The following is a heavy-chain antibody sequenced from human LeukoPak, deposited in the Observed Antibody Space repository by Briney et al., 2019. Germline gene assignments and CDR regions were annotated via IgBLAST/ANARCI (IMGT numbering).Heavy chain of an antibody. V-gene: IGHV3-21*01. CDR1: DFTFSRHA. Sequence: GGTLRIPCAASDFTFSRHAMNWVRQAPGKGLEAVSSITSSGSYRYHSDSVKGRFTISRDNAKNSLYLHMNSLRVEDTAVYYCASENIVGTSGALFDYWGQGTLVTVSS. CDR2: ITSSGSYR. J-gene: IGHJ4*02. D-gene: IGHD5-12*01. CDR3: ASENIVGTSGALFDY.